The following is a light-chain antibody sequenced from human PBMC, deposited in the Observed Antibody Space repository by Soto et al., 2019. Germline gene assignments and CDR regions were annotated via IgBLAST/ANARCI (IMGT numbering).Light chain of an antibody. CDR1: SGHSSNI. J-gene: IGLJ3*02. Sequence: QSVLTQSSSASASLGSSVKLTCTLSSGHSSNIIAWHQQQPGKAPRYLMKLEGSGSYNKGSGVPDRFSGSSSGADRYLTISNLQFEDEADYYCETWDSNTRVFGGGTKLPVL. CDR2: LEGSGSY. CDR3: ETWDSNTRV. V-gene: IGLV4-60*02.